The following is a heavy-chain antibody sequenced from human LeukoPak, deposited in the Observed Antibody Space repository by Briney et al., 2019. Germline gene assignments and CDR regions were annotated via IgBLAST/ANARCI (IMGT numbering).Heavy chain of an antibody. CDR2: ISNSGST. D-gene: IGHD3-22*01. CDR3: ARVRDRSSYFYDLDY. Sequence: SGTLSLTCAVSGDSISSYYWSWIRQPPGKGLEWIGYISNSGSTNYNPSLKRRVSISADTAKNQISLRLWSVTAADTAVYYCARVRDRSSYFYDLDYWGQGTLVTVSS. V-gene: IGHV4-59*01. CDR1: GDSISSYY. J-gene: IGHJ4*02.